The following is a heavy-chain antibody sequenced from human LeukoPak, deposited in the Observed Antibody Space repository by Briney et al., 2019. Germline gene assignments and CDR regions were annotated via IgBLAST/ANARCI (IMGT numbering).Heavy chain of an antibody. CDR1: GGSISSYY. J-gene: IGHJ3*02. Sequence: ESSETLSLTCTVSGGSISSYYWSWIRQPPGKGLEWIGYIYYSGSTNYNPSLKSRVTISVDTSKNQFSLKLSSVTAADTAVYYCARCGGDCYYSPAFDIWGQGTMVTVSS. D-gene: IGHD2-21*02. CDR3: ARCGGDCYYSPAFDI. CDR2: IYYSGST. V-gene: IGHV4-59*01.